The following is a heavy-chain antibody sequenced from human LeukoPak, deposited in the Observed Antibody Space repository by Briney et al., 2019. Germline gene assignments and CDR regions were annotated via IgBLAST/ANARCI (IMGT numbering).Heavy chain of an antibody. CDR1: GYTFTSYY. J-gene: IGHJ4*02. D-gene: IGHD2-15*01. V-gene: IGHV1-46*01. CDR3: ARFCSGGSCLSY. CDR2: INPSGGST. Sequence: GASVKVSCKASGYTFTSYYMRWVRQAPGQGLEWMGIINPSGGSTSYARKFQGRVTMTRDTSTSTVYMELSSLRSEDTAVYYCARFCSGGSCLSYWGQGTLVTVSS.